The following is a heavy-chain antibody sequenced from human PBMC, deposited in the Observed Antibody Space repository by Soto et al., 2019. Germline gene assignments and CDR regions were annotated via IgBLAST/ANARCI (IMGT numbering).Heavy chain of an antibody. Sequence: SLRLSCAASGFTFSIYGMHWVRQAPGKGLEWVAVISYDGSNKYYADSVKGRFTISRDNSKNTLYLQMNSLRAEDTAVYYCAKGGGESYYYGMDVWGQGTTVTVSS. D-gene: IGHD3-10*01. CDR1: GFTFSIYG. CDR3: AKGGGESYYYGMDV. V-gene: IGHV3-30*18. J-gene: IGHJ6*02. CDR2: ISYDGSNK.